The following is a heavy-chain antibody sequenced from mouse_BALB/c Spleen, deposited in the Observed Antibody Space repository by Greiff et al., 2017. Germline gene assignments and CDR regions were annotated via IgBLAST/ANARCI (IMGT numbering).Heavy chain of an antibody. CDR2: ISYSGST. D-gene: IGHD1-1*01. Sequence: EVKLMESGPSLVKPSQTLSLTCSVTGDSITSGYWNWIRKFPGNKLEYMGYISYSGSTYYNPSLKSRISITRDTSKNQYYLQLNSVTTEDTATYYCARYGYYGSSPYFDVWGAGTTVTVSS. V-gene: IGHV3-8*02. J-gene: IGHJ1*01. CDR3: ARYGYYGSSPYFDV. CDR1: GDSITSGY.